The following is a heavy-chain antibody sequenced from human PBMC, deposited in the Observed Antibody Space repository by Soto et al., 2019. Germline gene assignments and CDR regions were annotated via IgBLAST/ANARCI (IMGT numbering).Heavy chain of an antibody. D-gene: IGHD3-10*01. CDR1: GFTFSSYG. CDR2: ISYDGSNK. Sequence: VQLLESGGGVVQPGRSLRLSCAASGFTFSSYGMHWVRQAPGKGLEWVAVISYDGSNKYYADSVKGRFTISRENSKNRLKLQRNSVRAGETTVYYCAEGNGWFGELPRDGMEVWGQATTVHVP. CDR3: AEGNGWFGELPRDGMEV. V-gene: IGHV3-30*18. J-gene: IGHJ6*02.